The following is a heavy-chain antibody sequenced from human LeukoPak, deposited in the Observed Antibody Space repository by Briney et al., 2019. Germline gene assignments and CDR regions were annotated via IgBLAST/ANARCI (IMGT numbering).Heavy chain of an antibody. CDR2: ISNTGDSV. J-gene: IGHJ4*02. V-gene: IGHV3-11*04. CDR3: GRGHWGLDY. Sequence: PGGSLRLSCAASGFTFSDSYMTWIRQAPGKGREWGSFISNTGDSVYYADSVKGRFTISRDNAMTSLYLQMNSLRAEDTAVYYCGRGHWGLDYWGPGNLVTVSS. CDR1: GFTFSDSY. D-gene: IGHD7-27*01.